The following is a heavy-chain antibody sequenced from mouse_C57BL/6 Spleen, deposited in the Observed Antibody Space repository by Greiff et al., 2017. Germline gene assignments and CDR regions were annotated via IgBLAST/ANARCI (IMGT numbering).Heavy chain of an antibody. V-gene: IGHV1-19*01. Sequence: EVQLLESGPVLVKPGASVKMSCKASGYTFTDYYMNWVKQSHGKSLEWIGVINPYNGGTSYNQKFKGKATLTVDKSSSTAYMELNSLTSEDSAVYYCARFHYGSSSFAYWGQGTLVTVSA. CDR1: GYTFTDYY. CDR3: ARFHYGSSSFAY. J-gene: IGHJ3*01. D-gene: IGHD1-1*01. CDR2: INPYNGGT.